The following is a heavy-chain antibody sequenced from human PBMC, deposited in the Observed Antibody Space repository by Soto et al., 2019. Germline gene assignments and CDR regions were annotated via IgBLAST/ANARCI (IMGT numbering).Heavy chain of an antibody. CDR2: INAGNGNT. D-gene: IGHD5-12*01. J-gene: IGHJ5*02. CDR1: GITFTTYP. Sequence: ASVKVSCKASGITFTTYPIHWVRQAPGQGLEWMGWINAGNGNTRYSQKFQGRVTLTRDTSASTAYMDLSSLTSEDAAIYYCARAISGYVTWGQGTLVTVS. CDR3: ARAISGYVT. V-gene: IGHV1-3*01.